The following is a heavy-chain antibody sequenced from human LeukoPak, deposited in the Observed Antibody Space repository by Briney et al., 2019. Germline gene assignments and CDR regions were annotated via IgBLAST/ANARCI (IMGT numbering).Heavy chain of an antibody. V-gene: IGHV4-4*07. J-gene: IGHJ4*02. CDR1: GGSISRYY. D-gene: IGHD6-19*01. CDR2: IYTSGKT. Sequence: PSETLSLTCTVSGGSISRYYWSWIRLPAGKGLDWIGRIYTSGKTNYNPSLKSRVTMSVDTSKNQFSLNLSSMTAADTAVYYCARGRTSFIAVAGTSRRRVPYFDYWGQGTLVTVSS. CDR3: ARGRTSFIAVAGTSRRRVPYFDY.